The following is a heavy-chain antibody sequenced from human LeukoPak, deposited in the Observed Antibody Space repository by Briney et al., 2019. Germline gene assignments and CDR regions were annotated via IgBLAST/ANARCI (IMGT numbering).Heavy chain of an antibody. D-gene: IGHD2/OR15-2a*01. CDR1: GFTFSSYA. V-gene: IGHV3-23*01. CDR2: ISGSGGST. Sequence: GGSLRLSCAASGFTFSSYAMSWVRQAPGKGLEWVSTISGSGGSTYYADSVRGRFTISRDNSKNTLYLQVNSLRAEDTAVYYCAKDRVGFQISFLSYHAMDVWGQGTTVTVSS. J-gene: IGHJ6*02. CDR3: AKDRVGFQISFLSYHAMDV.